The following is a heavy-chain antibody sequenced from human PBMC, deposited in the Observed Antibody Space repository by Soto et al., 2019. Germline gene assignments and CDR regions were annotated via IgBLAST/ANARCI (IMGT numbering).Heavy chain of an antibody. Sequence: ASVKFSCKASGYTFTSYGISWVRQAPGQGLEWMGWISAYNGNTNYAQKLQGRVTMTTATSTSTAYMELSSLRSEDTAVYYCVRTQAGPHYYGSGSYYTRYWFDPWGQGTLVTVSS. CDR1: GYTFTSYG. CDR3: VRTQAGPHYYGSGSYYTRYWFDP. D-gene: IGHD3-10*01. J-gene: IGHJ5*02. V-gene: IGHV1-18*01. CDR2: ISAYNGNT.